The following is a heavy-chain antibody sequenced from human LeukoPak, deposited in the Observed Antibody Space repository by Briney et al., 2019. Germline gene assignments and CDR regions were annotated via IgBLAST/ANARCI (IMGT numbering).Heavy chain of an antibody. Sequence: PGGSLRLSCAASGLTFSSYAMNWVRQAPGMGLEWVSTVSGSAYSTYYADSVRGRFTISRDNSKNTLYLQMNSLRDEDTAVYYCAKALRSTATTWGVWNGMDAWGQGTTVTVSS. J-gene: IGHJ6*02. CDR3: AKALRSTATTWGVWNGMDA. CDR1: GLTFSSYA. V-gene: IGHV3-23*01. CDR2: VSGSAYST. D-gene: IGHD4-17*01.